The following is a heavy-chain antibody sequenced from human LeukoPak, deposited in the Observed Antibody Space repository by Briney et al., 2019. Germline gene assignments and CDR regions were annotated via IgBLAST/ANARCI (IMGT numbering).Heavy chain of an antibody. V-gene: IGHV4-34*01. CDR3: ARERPDMVRGVISRGHFDY. CDR1: GFTVSSNY. Sequence: GSLRLSCAASGFTVSSNYMSWVRQPPGKGLEWIGEINHSGSTNYNPSLKSRVTISVDTSKNQCSLKLSSVTAADTAVYYCARERPDMVRGVISRGHFDYWGQGTLVTVSS. D-gene: IGHD3-10*01. J-gene: IGHJ4*02. CDR2: INHSGST.